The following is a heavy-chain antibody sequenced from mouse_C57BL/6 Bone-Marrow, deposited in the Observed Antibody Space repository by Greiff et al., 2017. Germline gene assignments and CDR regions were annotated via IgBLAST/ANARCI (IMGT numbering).Heavy chain of an antibody. V-gene: IGHV1-76*01. CDR2: IYPGSGNT. CDR3: ARRRGYWYFDV. Sequence: QVQLKQSGAELVRPGASVKLSCKASGYTFTDYYINWVKQRPGQGLEWIARIYPGSGNTYYNEKFKGKATLPVNKSSSTAYMELRSLTSEDSAVYYCARRRGYWYFDVWGTGTTVTVSS. CDR1: GYTFTDYY. J-gene: IGHJ1*03.